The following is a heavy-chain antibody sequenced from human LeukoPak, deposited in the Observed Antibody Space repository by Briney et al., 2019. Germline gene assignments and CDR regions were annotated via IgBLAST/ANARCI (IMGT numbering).Heavy chain of an antibody. CDR2: ISGGGSTT. Sequence: GGSLRLSCAASGFTFSNYAMSWVRQAPGKGLEWVSAISGGGSTTYYADSVKGRFTISRDNSKNTLYLQMSSLRAEDTALYYCAKDSNYGSDCYFDYWGQGTLVTVSS. V-gene: IGHV3-23*01. CDR1: GFTFSNYA. J-gene: IGHJ4*02. D-gene: IGHD3-10*01. CDR3: AKDSNYGSDCYFDY.